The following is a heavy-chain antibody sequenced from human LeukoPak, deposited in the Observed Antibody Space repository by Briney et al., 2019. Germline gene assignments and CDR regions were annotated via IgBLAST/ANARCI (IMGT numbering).Heavy chain of an antibody. J-gene: IGHJ4*02. CDR3: ARDGSYKGFDY. CDR1: GFTLSSYS. Sequence: GGSLRLSCAVSGFTLSSYSMNWVRQAPGKGLEWVSYISSSSSTINYADSVKGRFTISRDNAKNSLYLQMNSLRAEEMAVYYCARDGSYKGFDYWGQGTLVTVSS. V-gene: IGHV3-48*04. CDR2: ISSSSSTI. D-gene: IGHD1-1*01.